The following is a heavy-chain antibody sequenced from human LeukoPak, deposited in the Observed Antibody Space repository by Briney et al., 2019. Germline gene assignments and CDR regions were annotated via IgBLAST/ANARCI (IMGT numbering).Heavy chain of an antibody. V-gene: IGHV3-23*01. J-gene: IGHJ4*02. CDR2: IRSSGDST. Sequence: GGSLRLSCSASGSTFKTYAMSWVRQAPGKGLEWVSGIRSSGDSTYYADSVKGRFTISRDNSRNTLYLQMNSLSAEDTAVYYCARVVIRPYYFDYWGQGTLVTVSS. CDR3: ARVVIRPYYFDY. CDR1: GSTFKTYA. D-gene: IGHD4-23*01.